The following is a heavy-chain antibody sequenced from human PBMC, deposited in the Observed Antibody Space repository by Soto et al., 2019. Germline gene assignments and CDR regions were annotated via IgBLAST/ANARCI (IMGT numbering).Heavy chain of an antibody. D-gene: IGHD6-19*01. CDR1: GFTFSSYS. Sequence: GSLRLSCAASGFTFSSYSMNWVRQAPGKGLEWVSYISSSSSTIYYADSVKGRFTISRDNARNSLYLQMNSLRDEDTAVYYCAREAGTWHLPLNWFDPWGQGTLVTVSS. CDR3: AREAGTWHLPLNWFDP. V-gene: IGHV3-48*02. J-gene: IGHJ5*02. CDR2: ISSSSSTI.